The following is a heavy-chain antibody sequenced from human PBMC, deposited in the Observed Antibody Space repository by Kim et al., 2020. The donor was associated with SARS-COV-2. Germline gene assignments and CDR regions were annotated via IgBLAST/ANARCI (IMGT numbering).Heavy chain of an antibody. J-gene: IGHJ4*02. CDR2: INHSGST. D-gene: IGHD6-6*01. CDR1: GGSFSGYY. Sequence: SETLSLTCAVYGGSFSGYYWSWIRQPPGKGLEWIGEINHSGSTNYNPSLKSRVTISVDTSKNQFSLKLSSVTAADTAVYYCARGRVAALLAYSGPGTLV. V-gene: IGHV4-34*01. CDR3: ARGRVAALLAY.